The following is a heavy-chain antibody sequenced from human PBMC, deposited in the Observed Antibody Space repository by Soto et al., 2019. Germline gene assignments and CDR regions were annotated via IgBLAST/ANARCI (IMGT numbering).Heavy chain of an antibody. CDR1: GGSISSYY. CDR2: IYTSGST. CDR3: ARDRSSGWYNWFDP. J-gene: IGHJ5*02. D-gene: IGHD6-19*01. V-gene: IGHV4-4*07. Sequence: SETLSLTCTVSGGSISSYYLSWIRQPAGKGLECIGRIYTSGSTNYNPSLKSRVTMSVDTSKNQFSLKLSSVTAADTAVYYCARDRSSGWYNWFDPWGQGTLVTVYS.